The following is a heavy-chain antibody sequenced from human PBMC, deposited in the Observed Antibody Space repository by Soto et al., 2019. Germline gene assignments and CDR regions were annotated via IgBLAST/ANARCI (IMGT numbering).Heavy chain of an antibody. CDR2: IYYSGST. CDR3: ARGGWRQIDY. J-gene: IGHJ4*02. CDR1: GGSIGSYY. Sequence: QVQLQESGPGLVKPSETLSLTCSVSGGSIGSYYWSWIRPPPGKGLEWIGYIYYSGSTNYNPSLKSRVTISVDTSKNQFSLKLSSVTAADTAVYYCARGGWRQIDYWGQGTLVTVSS. V-gene: IGHV4-59*08. D-gene: IGHD3-3*01.